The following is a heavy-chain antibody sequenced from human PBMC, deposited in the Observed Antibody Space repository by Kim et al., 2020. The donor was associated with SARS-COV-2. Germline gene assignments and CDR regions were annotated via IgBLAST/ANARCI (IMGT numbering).Heavy chain of an antibody. CDR2: ISWNSGSI. D-gene: IGHD5-18*01. Sequence: GGSLRLSCAASGFTFGDYAMHWVRQAPGKGLEWVSGISWNSGSIGYADSVKGRFTISRDNAKNSLYLQMNSLRAEDTALYYCAKDIGSDGYGPQNGPHFGYWGQGTLVTVSS. J-gene: IGHJ4*02. CDR1: GFTFGDYA. V-gene: IGHV3-9*01. CDR3: AKDIGSDGYGPQNGPHFGY.